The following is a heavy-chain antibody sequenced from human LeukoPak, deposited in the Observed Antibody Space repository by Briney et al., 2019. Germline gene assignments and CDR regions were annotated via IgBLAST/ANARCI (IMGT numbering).Heavy chain of an antibody. V-gene: IGHV4-59*08. CDR2: IHYSGST. Sequence: PSETLSLTCTVSGGSISNYYWSWIRQPPGKGLEWMGYIHYSGSTDYKPSLKSRVTISVDMSKSQFSLKLSSLTAADTAVYFCARHPAAYFPDFGGRRAGPLDYWGQGILVTVSS. J-gene: IGHJ4*02. CDR3: ARHPAAYFPDFGGRRAGPLDY. CDR1: GGSISNYY. D-gene: IGHD3-3*01.